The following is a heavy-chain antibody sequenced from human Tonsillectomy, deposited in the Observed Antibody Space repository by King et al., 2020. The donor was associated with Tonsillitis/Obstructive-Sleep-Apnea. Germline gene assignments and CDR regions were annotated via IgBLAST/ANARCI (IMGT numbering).Heavy chain of an antibody. CDR2: ISSSSSTI. J-gene: IGHJ2*01. CDR1: GFTFSSYS. V-gene: IGHV3-48*02. Sequence: VQLVESGGGLVQPGGSLRLSCAASGFTFSSYSMNWVRQAPGKGLEWVSYISSSSSTIYYADSVKGRFTISRDNAKNSLYLQMNSLRDEDTAVYYCARGIGDYDDYGDLELSPSWYFDLWGRGTLVTVSS. CDR3: ARGIGDYDDYGDLELSPSWYFDL. D-gene: IGHD4-17*01.